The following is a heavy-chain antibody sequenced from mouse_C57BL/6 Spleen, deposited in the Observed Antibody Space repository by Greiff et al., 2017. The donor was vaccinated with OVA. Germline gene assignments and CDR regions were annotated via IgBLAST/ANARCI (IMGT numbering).Heavy chain of an antibody. D-gene: IGHD2-1*01. J-gene: IGHJ2*01. CDR2: ISGGGGNT. Sequence: EVHLVESGGGLVKPGGSLKLSCAASGFTFSSYTMSWVRQTPEKRLEWVATISGGGGNTYYTDSVKGRFTISRDNAKNTLYLQMSSLRSEDTALYYCARERDGKDYFDYWGQGTTLTVSS. CDR1: GFTFSSYT. CDR3: ARERDGKDYFDY. V-gene: IGHV5-9*01.